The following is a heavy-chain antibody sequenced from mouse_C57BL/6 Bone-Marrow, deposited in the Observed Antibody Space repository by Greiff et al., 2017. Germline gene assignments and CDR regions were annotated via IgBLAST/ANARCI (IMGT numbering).Heavy chain of an antibody. CDR1: GYTFTGYT. V-gene: IGHV1-62-2*01. CDR3: ARHERRSRTMDY. J-gene: IGHJ4*01. CDR2: FYPGSGGI. Sequence: VQLQESGAELVKPGASVKLSCKASGYTFTGYTIHWVKQRAGQGLEWIGWFYPGSGGIKYNEKFKDKATLTADKSSSTVYMELSRLTSEDSAVYFWARHERRSRTMDYWGQGTSVTVSA.